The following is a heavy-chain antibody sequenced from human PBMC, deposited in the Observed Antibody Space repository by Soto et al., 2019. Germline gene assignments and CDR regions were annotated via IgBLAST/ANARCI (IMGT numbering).Heavy chain of an antibody. V-gene: IGHV1-69*01. D-gene: IGHD2-2*01. CDR2: IIPISGTA. J-gene: IGHJ6*02. CDR3: ARAQGSSTSLEIYYYYYYGMAV. CDR1: GGTFNSYA. Sequence: QVQLVQSGAEVKKPGSSVKVSCKASGGTFNSYAISWVRQAPGQGLEWMGGIIPISGTANYAQKFQGRVTITADESTSTAYMELSSLRSEDTAVYYCARAQGSSTSLEIYYYYYYGMAVWGPGTTVTVSS.